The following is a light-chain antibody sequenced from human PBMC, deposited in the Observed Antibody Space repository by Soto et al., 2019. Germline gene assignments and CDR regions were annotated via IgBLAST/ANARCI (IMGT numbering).Light chain of an antibody. V-gene: IGKV3-20*01. CDR1: QSVSSSY. Sequence: EIVLTQSPGTLSLSPGERATLSCRASQSVSSSYLAWYQQKPGQAPRLLIYGASSRATGIPDRFSGSGSGTACTITISRLEPEDFAVYYGHQYGSSPPITFGQGTRLEIK. CDR2: GAS. CDR3: HQYGSSPPIT. J-gene: IGKJ5*01.